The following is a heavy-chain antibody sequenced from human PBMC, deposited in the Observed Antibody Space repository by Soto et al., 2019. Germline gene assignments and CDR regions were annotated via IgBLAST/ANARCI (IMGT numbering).Heavy chain of an antibody. J-gene: IGHJ5*01. Sequence: GGSLRLSCAASGFTFSSYAMSWVRQAPGKGLEWVSAIRASGGRTYYADSVKGRFTISRDNSKNTLYLQMNSLRAEDTAVYYCAKDIGSGSWDWFDTWGQGTLVTVSS. CDR1: GFTFSSYA. CDR2: IRASGGRT. CDR3: AKDIGSGSWDWFDT. D-gene: IGHD6-13*01. V-gene: IGHV3-23*01.